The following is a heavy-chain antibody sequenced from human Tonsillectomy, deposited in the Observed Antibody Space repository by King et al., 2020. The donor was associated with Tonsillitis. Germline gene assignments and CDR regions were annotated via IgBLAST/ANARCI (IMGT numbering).Heavy chain of an antibody. J-gene: IGHJ6*03. Sequence: VQLVESGGGVVQPGWSLRLSCAASGFIFSSYGMHWVRQAPGKGLEWVAKISYDGSNKYHADSVKGRFTISRDNSKNKMFLQMNSLRAEDTAVYYCAKEGEVGVSSYFYTDGWGKGTTVTVSS. CDR2: ISYDGSNK. CDR3: AKEGEVGVSSYFYTDG. D-gene: IGHD2-15*01. V-gene: IGHV3-30*18. CDR1: GFIFSSYG.